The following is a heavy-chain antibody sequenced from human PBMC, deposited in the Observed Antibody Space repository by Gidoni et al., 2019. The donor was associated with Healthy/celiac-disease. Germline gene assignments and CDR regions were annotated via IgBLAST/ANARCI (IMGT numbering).Heavy chain of an antibody. Sequence: QLQLQESGPGLVKPSETLSLTCTVSGGSISSSSYYWGWIRQPPGKGLEWIGSIYYSGSTYYNPSLKSRVTISVDTSKNQFSLKLSSVTAADTAVYYCARVRLGVAWELLRGDYFDYWGQGTLVTVSS. CDR2: IYYSGST. CDR1: GGSISSSSYY. J-gene: IGHJ4*02. D-gene: IGHD1-26*01. V-gene: IGHV4-39*07. CDR3: ARVRLGVAWELLRGDYFDY.